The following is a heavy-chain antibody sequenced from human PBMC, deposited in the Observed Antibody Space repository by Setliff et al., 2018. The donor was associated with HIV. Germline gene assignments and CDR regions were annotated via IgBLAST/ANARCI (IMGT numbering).Heavy chain of an antibody. CDR2: ISYDGSNK. Sequence: SLRLSCAASGFTFSSYAMPWVRQAPGKGLEWVAVISYDGSNKYYADPVKGRFTISRDNSKNTLYLQMNSLRAEDTAVYYCARDSPNCSSTSCYGGLGYYYMDVWGKGTTVTVSS. D-gene: IGHD2-2*01. CDR3: ARDSPNCSSTSCYGGLGYYYMDV. V-gene: IGHV3-30*04. J-gene: IGHJ6*03. CDR1: GFTFSSYA.